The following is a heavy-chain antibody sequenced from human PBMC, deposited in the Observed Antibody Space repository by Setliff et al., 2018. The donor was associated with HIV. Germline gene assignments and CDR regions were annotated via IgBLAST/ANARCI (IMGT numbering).Heavy chain of an antibody. J-gene: IGHJ3*02. D-gene: IGHD3-22*01. V-gene: IGHV1-69*13. CDR1: GGTFSSYA. Sequence: ASVKVSCRASGGTFSSYAISWVRQAPGQGLEWMGGIIPILGTANYAQNLQGRVTITVDESTSTAYMELSSLRSEDTAVYYCARCTYYYDSSGYSGTVGAFDICRQGTMVTVSS. CDR3: ARCTYYYDSSGYSGTVGAFDI. CDR2: IIPILGTA.